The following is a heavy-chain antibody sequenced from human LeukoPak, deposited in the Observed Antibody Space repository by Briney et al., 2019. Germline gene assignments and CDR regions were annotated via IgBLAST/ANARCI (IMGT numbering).Heavy chain of an antibody. J-gene: IGHJ4*02. CDR3: AVVQQLGSYYFDY. Sequence: ASVKVSCKASGGTFTSYAISWMRQAPGQGLELMGRIIPIFGTANYAQKFQGRVTITTDESTSTAYMELSSLRPEDTAVYYCAVVQQLGSYYFDYWGQGTLVTVSS. D-gene: IGHD6-13*01. CDR2: IIPIFGTA. V-gene: IGHV1-69*05. CDR1: GGTFTSYA.